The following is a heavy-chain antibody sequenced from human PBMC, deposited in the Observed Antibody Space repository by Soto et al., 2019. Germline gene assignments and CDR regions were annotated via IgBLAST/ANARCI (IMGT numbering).Heavy chain of an antibody. CDR1: GGSISSGGYS. CDR2: IYHSGNT. Sequence: TSETLSLTCAVSGGSISSGGYSWTWIRQPPGKGLEWIGYIYHSGNTYYNPSLKSRVTISGDRSKNQFTLNLSSVTAADTAVYYCARDMHAGFTHYFDPWGQGTLVTVSS. J-gene: IGHJ5*02. CDR3: ARDMHAGFTHYFDP. D-gene: IGHD1-26*01. V-gene: IGHV4-30-2*01.